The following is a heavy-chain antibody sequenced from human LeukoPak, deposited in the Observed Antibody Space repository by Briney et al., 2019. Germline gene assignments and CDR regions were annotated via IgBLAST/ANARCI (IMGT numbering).Heavy chain of an antibody. CDR1: GGSFSGYY. CDR3: ARGLWFGESRPYYYDY. CDR2: INDSGST. V-gene: IGHV4-34*01. D-gene: IGHD3-10*01. J-gene: IGHJ4*02. Sequence: PPETLSLTCAVYGGSFSGYYWSWLRQPPGKGLEWIGEINDSGSTNYNPSLKSRVTISVDTSMNQFSLKLSSVTAADTAEYYCARGLWFGESRPYYYDYWGQGNLVTVST.